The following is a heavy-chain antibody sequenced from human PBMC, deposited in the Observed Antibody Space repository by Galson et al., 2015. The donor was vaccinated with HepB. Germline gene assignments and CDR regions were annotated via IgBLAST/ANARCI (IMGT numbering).Heavy chain of an antibody. CDR2: ISYDGSNK. D-gene: IGHD3-9*01. Sequence: SLRLSCAASGFTFSSYGMHWVRQAPGKWLEWVAVISYDGSNKYYADSVKGRFTISRDNSKNTLYLQMNSLRAEDTAVYYCANYDILTGKSDTFDIWGQGTMVTVSS. CDR3: ANYDILTGKSDTFDI. V-gene: IGHV3-30*18. J-gene: IGHJ3*02. CDR1: GFTFSSYG.